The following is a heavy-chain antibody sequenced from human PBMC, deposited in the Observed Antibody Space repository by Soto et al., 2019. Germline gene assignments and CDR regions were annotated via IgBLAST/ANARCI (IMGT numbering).Heavy chain of an antibody. J-gene: IGHJ4*02. V-gene: IGHV1-69*13. CDR2: IIPIFGTA. CDR1: GGTFSSYA. Sequence: SVKVCCKASGGTFSSYAISWVRQAPGQGLEWMGGIIPIFGTANYAQKFQGRVTITADESTSTAYMELSSLRSEDTAVYYCARDRPDSSGSFDYWGQGTLVTVSS. D-gene: IGHD3-22*01. CDR3: ARDRPDSSGSFDY.